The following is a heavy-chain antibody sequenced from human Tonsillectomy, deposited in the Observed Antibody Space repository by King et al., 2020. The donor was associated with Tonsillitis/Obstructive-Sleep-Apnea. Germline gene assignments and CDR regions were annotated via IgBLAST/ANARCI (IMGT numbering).Heavy chain of an antibody. CDR1: GYSFTSYW. J-gene: IGHJ5*02. V-gene: IGHV5-10-1*01. CDR3: ARRDCSSNSCYINWFDP. Sequence: VQLVQSGAEVKKPGESLRISCKGSGYSFTSYWISWVRQMPGKGLEWMGRIDPSDSYTNYSPSFQGHVPISSAKSISTAYLQWSSLKASDTAIYYCARRDCSSNSCYINWFDPWGQGTLVTVSS. D-gene: IGHD2-2*02. CDR2: IDPSDSYT.